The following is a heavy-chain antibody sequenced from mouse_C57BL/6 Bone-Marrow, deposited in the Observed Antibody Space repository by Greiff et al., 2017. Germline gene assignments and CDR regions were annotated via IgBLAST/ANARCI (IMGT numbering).Heavy chain of an antibody. CDR1: GYAFSSSW. D-gene: IGHD1-1*01. Sequence: QVQLQQSGPELVKPGASVKISCKASGYAFSSSWMNWVKQRPGKGLEWIGRIYPGDGDTNYNGKFKGKATLTADKSSSTASMQLGSLTSEDSAVYFCAREGYYAGISTRGVPYWDFDVWGTGTTVTVSS. CDR2: IYPGDGDT. V-gene: IGHV1-82*01. J-gene: IGHJ1*03. CDR3: AREGYYAGISTRGVPYWDFDV.